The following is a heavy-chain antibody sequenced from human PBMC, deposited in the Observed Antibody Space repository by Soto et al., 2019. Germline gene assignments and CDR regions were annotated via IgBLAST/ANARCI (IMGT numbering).Heavy chain of an antibody. Sequence: EVQLVESGGGLVQPGRSLRLSCAASGFTYDDYDMHWVRQAPGKGLEWVSAISWNSGRTAYADSVKGRFTISRDNAKNSLYLQMNSLRAEDTALYHCAKWRGGSYGGDSFDYWGQGTLVTVSS. CDR3: AKWRGGSYGGDSFDY. J-gene: IGHJ4*02. CDR2: ISWNSGRT. CDR1: GFTYDDYD. D-gene: IGHD1-26*01. V-gene: IGHV3-9*01.